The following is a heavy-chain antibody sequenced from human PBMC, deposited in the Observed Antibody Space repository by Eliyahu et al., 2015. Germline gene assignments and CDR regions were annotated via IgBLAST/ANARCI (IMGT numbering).Heavy chain of an antibody. CDR2: IKHHGSET. V-gene: IGHV3-7*01. CDR1: GFTFSNXW. CDR3: ARGPDYGDYADFLDS. Sequence: EVQLVESGGGLVQPGGSXRLSXXASGFTFSNXWMNWVRQAPGKGLEWVANIKHHGSETYYVDSVKGRFTISRDNAKNSLYLQMNSLKAEDTAVYYCARGPDYGDYADFLDSWGLGTLVTVSS. J-gene: IGHJ4*02. D-gene: IGHD4-17*01.